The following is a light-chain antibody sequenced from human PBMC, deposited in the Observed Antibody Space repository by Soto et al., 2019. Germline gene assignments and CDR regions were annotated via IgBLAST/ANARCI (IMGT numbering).Light chain of an antibody. V-gene: IGKV1-9*01. CDR1: QGISSY. Sequence: DIQLTQSPSFLSASVGERVTITCRAGQGISSYLAWYQQKPGKAPRLLIYGASTLQSGVPSRFSGSGSGTEFTLRISSLQPEDFATYSCQQLNSYPITFGQGTRLEIK. CDR3: QQLNSYPIT. J-gene: IGKJ5*01. CDR2: GAS.